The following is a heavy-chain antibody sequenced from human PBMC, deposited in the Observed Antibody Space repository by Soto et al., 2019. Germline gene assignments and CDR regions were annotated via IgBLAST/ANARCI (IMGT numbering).Heavy chain of an antibody. V-gene: IGHV4-59*08. D-gene: IGHD3-3*01. CDR2: IYYSGST. J-gene: IGHJ6*03. CDR3: ARHGYDFWSGYYEDYYYYMDV. Sequence: SETLSLTCTVSGGSISSYYWSWIRQPPGKGLEWIGYIYYSGSTNYNPSLKSRVTISVDTSKNQFSLKLSSVTAADTAVYYCARHGYDFWSGYYEDYYYYMDVWGKGTTVTVSS. CDR1: GGSISSYY.